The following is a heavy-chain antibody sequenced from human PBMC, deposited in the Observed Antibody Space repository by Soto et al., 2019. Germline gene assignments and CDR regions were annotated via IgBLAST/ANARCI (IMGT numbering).Heavy chain of an antibody. D-gene: IGHD6-6*01. CDR2: ISGSGGST. V-gene: IGHV3-23*01. J-gene: IGHJ6*03. CDR3: AKGRYSSSGYYYYMDV. CDR1: EFTFSSYA. Sequence: EVQLLESGGGLVHLGGSLSPPCEAPEFTFSSYAMSWARQAPGKGLEWVSAISGSGGSTYYADSVKGRFTISRDNSKNTLYLQMNSLRAEDTAVYYCAKGRYSSSGYYYYMDVWGKGTTVTVSS.